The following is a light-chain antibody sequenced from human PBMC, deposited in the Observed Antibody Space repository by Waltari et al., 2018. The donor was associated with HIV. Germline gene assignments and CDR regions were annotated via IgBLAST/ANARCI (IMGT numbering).Light chain of an antibody. CDR3: YSYAGSLL. Sequence: QSALTQPRSVSGSPGQSVPISCTGSRSAAGGYNYVSWYQQHPTKAPTLIIYDVSERPSGVPDRFSGSKSGNRASLTISGLQAEDEADYYCYSYAGSLLFGGGTKLTVL. J-gene: IGLJ2*01. V-gene: IGLV2-11*01. CDR2: DVS. CDR1: RSAAGGYNY.